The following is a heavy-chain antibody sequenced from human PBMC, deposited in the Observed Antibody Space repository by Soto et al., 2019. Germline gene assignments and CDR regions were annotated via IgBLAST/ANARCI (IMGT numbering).Heavy chain of an antibody. CDR1: GFTFSSYG. D-gene: IGHD2-15*01. J-gene: IGHJ3*02. CDR2: ISYDGSNK. Sequence: QVQLVESGGGVVQPGRSLRLSCAASGFTFSSYGMHWVRQAPGKGLEWVAVISYDGSNKYYADSVKGRFTISRDNSKNALYREMNSLRAEDTAVYYCAKDGGILGHAFDIWGQGTMVTVSS. CDR3: AKDGGILGHAFDI. V-gene: IGHV3-30*18.